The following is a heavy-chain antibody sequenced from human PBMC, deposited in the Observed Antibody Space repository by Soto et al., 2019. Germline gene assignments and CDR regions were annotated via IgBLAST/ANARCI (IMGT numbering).Heavy chain of an antibody. D-gene: IGHD2-2*01. CDR1: GFTFSNAW. Sequence: GGSLRLSCAASGFTFSNAWMSWVRQAPGKGLEWVGRIKSKTDGGTTDYAAPVKGRFTISRDDSKNTLYLQMNSLKTEDTAVYYCTTLKSSVVVVPAAIFDYYYMDVWGKGTTVTVSS. J-gene: IGHJ6*03. CDR2: IKSKTDGGTT. CDR3: TTLKSSVVVVPAAIFDYYYMDV. V-gene: IGHV3-15*01.